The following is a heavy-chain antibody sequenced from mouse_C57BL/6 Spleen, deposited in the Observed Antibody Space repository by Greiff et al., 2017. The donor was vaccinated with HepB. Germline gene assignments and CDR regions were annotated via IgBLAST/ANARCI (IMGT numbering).Heavy chain of an antibody. Sequence: VQLQQPGAELVKPGASVKLSCKASGYTFTSYWMHWVKQRPGQGLEWIGMIHPNSGSTNYNEKFKSKATLTVDKSSTTAYMQLSSLTSEDSAVYYCARGNHYYGSSDYWGQGTTLTVSS. J-gene: IGHJ2*01. CDR2: IHPNSGST. CDR3: ARGNHYYGSSDY. D-gene: IGHD1-1*01. V-gene: IGHV1-64*01. CDR1: GYTFTSYW.